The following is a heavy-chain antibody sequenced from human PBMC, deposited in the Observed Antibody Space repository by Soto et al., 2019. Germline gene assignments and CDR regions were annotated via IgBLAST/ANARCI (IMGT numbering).Heavy chain of an antibody. D-gene: IGHD6-19*01. Sequence: EVQLVEAGGGLIQPGGSLRLSCAAFGFTVSSKYMTWVRQAPGKGLEWVSVIYGGGTTYYADSVKGRFTISRDNSKTSLYLQMNSLRAEDTAVYYCVQTTGWPGFDFWGQGTLVTVSS. CDR3: VQTTGWPGFDF. J-gene: IGHJ4*02. V-gene: IGHV3-53*01. CDR1: GFTVSSKY. CDR2: IYGGGTT.